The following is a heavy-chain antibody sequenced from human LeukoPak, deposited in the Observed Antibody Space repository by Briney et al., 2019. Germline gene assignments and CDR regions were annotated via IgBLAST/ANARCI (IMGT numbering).Heavy chain of an antibody. Sequence: ASVKVSCKASGGTFSSYAISWVRQAPGQGLEWMGRIIPILGIANYAQKFQGRVTITADKSTSTAYMELSSLRSEDTAVYYCARDRCSSTSCYPHQFDPWGQGTLDTVSS. V-gene: IGHV1-69*04. CDR2: IIPILGIA. D-gene: IGHD2-2*01. J-gene: IGHJ5*02. CDR3: ARDRCSSTSCYPHQFDP. CDR1: GGTFSSYA.